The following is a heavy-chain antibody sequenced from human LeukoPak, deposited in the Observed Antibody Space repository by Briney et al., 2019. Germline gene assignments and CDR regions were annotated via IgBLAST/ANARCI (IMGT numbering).Heavy chain of an antibody. CDR3: AKASHYYGMDV. J-gene: IGHJ6*02. CDR2: INWNSGSI. D-gene: IGHD3-9*01. Sequence: GRSLRLSCAASGFTFDDYAMHWVRQAPGKGLEWVSGINWNSGSIGYADSVEGRFTISRDNAKNSLYLQMNSLRAEDTALYYCAKASHYYGMDVWGQGTTVTVSS. V-gene: IGHV3-9*01. CDR1: GFTFDDYA.